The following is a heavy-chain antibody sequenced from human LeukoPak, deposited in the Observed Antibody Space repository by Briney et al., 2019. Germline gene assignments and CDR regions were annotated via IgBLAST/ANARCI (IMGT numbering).Heavy chain of an antibody. CDR2: NGGYT. Sequence: NGGYTYYADSVQGRFTISRDNSKSTLCLQMNSLRAEDTAVYYCARGGDWLFDYWGQGILVTVSS. V-gene: IGHV3-23*01. D-gene: IGHD2-21*02. J-gene: IGHJ4*02. CDR3: ARGGDWLFDY.